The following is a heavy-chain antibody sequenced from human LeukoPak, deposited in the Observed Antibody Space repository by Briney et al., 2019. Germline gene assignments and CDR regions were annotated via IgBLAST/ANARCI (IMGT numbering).Heavy chain of an antibody. V-gene: IGHV4-31*03. CDR1: GGSISSGGYY. J-gene: IGHJ3*02. CDR2: IYYSGST. D-gene: IGHD3-9*01. Sequence: PSETLSLTCTVSGGSISSGGYYWSWIRQHPGKGLEWIGYIYYSGSTYYNPSLKSRVTISVDTSKNQFSLKLSSVTAADTAVYYCARGRLYYDILTGYKPDAFDIWGQGTMVTVSS. CDR3: ARGRLYYDILTGYKPDAFDI.